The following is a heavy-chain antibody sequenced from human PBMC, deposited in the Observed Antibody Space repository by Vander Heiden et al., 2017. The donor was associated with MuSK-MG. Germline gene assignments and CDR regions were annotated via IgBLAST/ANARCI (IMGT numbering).Heavy chain of an antibody. V-gene: IGHV3-15*01. J-gene: IGHJ4*02. CDR3: TTDSEQRRLQTGFYFDY. CDR2: ITSKSGGDAI. Sequence: NAWMSWVRQAPGKGLEWVGRITSKSGGDAIDYAAPVKGRFTISRDDSKDTLFLQMNSLSLEDTGVYYCTTDSEQRRLQTGFYFDYWGPGTMVNVSS. D-gene: IGHD6-19*01. CDR1: NAW.